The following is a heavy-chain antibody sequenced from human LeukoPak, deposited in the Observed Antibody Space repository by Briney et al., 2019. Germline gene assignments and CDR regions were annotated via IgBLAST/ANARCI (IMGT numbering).Heavy chain of an antibody. Sequence: GSLRLSCAASGFTFSTYWMSWVRQAPGKGLEWVANIKQDGSEKYYVDSVKGRFTISRDNAKNSVYLQMNSLRGEDTAVYYCARGHYYFDYWGQGTLVTVSS. V-gene: IGHV3-7*04. CDR2: IKQDGSEK. CDR3: ARGHYYFDY. CDR1: GFTFSTYW. J-gene: IGHJ4*02.